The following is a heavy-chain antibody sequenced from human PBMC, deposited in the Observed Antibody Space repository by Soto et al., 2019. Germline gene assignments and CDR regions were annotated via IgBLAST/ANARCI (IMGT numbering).Heavy chain of an antibody. J-gene: IGHJ4*02. V-gene: IGHV4-59*08. Sequence: QVQLQESGPGLVRPSEPLSLTCTVSRDSISSYYRIWIRQSPGTGLEWIGYTDYSGNTNYNPSLKSRVTISGDTSKNQFSLRLSSVTAADTAVYYCARAVGDPLYYLDYWGQGTLVTVSS. CDR1: RDSISSYY. CDR2: TDYSGNT. D-gene: IGHD6-19*01. CDR3: ARAVGDPLYYLDY.